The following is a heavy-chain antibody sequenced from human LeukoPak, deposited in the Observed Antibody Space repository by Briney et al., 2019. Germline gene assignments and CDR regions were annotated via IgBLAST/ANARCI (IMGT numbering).Heavy chain of an antibody. V-gene: IGHV1-18*01. D-gene: IGHD3-10*01. CDR3: ARITMVRGVLDY. J-gene: IGHJ4*02. Sequence: ASVKVSCKASGYTFTSYGISWVRQAPGQGLEWMGWISAYNGNTNYAQKLQGRVTMTTDTSTSAAYMELRSLRSDDTAVYYCARITMVRGVLDYWGQGTLVTVSS. CDR1: GYTFTSYG. CDR2: ISAYNGNT.